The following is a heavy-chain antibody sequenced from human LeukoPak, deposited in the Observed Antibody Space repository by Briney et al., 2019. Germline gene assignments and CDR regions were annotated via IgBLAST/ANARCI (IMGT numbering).Heavy chain of an antibody. CDR2: ISSDSSTI. CDR3: AIIGTPGETEYYRL. Sequence: PGGSLRLSCAASGFTFSDYYMSWLRQSPGKGLEWVSYISSDSSTIYYADSVKGRFTISRDNAKNSLYLQINSLRAEDTAIYYCAIIGTPGETEYYRLWGQGTRVTVSS. J-gene: IGHJ1*01. V-gene: IGHV3-11*04. D-gene: IGHD2-21*01. CDR1: GFTFSDYY.